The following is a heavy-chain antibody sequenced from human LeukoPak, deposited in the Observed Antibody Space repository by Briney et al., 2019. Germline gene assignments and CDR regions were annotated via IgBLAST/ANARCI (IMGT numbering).Heavy chain of an antibody. D-gene: IGHD2-2*01. Sequence: SETLSLTCTGSGVSISSSSYYWDGIRQPPGKGLEWIGSIYYSGSTYYNPSLKSRVTISVDTSKNQFSLKLSSVTAADTAVYYCASHSRYCSSTSCHSFDYWGQGTLVTVSS. CDR1: GVSISSSSYY. J-gene: IGHJ4*02. CDR3: ASHSRYCSSTSCHSFDY. V-gene: IGHV4-39*01. CDR2: IYYSGST.